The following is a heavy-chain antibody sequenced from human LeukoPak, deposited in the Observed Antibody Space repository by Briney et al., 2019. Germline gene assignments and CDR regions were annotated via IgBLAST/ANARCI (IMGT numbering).Heavy chain of an antibody. CDR2: IQYDGSNK. CDR1: GFTFSSYG. J-gene: IGHJ4*02. Sequence: SGGSLRLSCAASGFTFSSYGMYWARQAPGKGLEWVTFIQYDGSNKYYADSVKGRFTISRDNSKNTLYLQMNSLRAEDTAVYYCARTWLPGYSSSSLGVDFDYWGQGTLVTVSS. V-gene: IGHV3-30*19. CDR3: ARTWLPGYSSSSLGVDFDY. D-gene: IGHD6-13*01.